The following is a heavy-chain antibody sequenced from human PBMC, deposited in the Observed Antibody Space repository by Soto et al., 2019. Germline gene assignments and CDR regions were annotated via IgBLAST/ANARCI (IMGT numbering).Heavy chain of an antibody. D-gene: IGHD2-8*01. CDR2: IYYSGST. CDR1: GGSISSYY. CDR3: ARVSRLYCTNGVCPFDY. V-gene: IGHV4-59*01. J-gene: IGHJ4*02. Sequence: SETLSLTCTVSGGSISSYYWSRIRQPPGKGLEWIGYIYYSGSTNYNPSLKSRVTISVDTSKNQFSLKLSSVTAADTAVYYCARVSRLYCTNGVCPFDYWGQGTLVTVPS.